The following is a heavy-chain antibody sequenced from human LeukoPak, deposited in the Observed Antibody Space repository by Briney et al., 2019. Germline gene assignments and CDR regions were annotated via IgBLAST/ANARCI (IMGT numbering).Heavy chain of an antibody. Sequence: PSETLSLTCAVYGGSFSGYYWSWIRQPPGKGLEWIGEINHSGSSNYNPSLKSRVTISVDTSKNQFSLKLSSVTAADTAVYYCARGGRYGPGYWGQGNLVTVSS. CDR3: ARGGRYGPGY. CDR2: INHSGSS. J-gene: IGHJ4*02. V-gene: IGHV4-34*01. CDR1: GGSFSGYY. D-gene: IGHD5-18*01.